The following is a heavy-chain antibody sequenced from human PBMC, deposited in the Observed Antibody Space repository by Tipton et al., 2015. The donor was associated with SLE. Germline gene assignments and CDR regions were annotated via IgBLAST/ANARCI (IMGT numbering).Heavy chain of an antibody. CDR3: AGEGIAVAGSHYYYGMDV. Sequence: LRLSCAASGFTFSNYWMHWVRQAPGKGLVWVSRIYTDGSRTHYADSVKGRFTISRDNSKNTLYLQINSLRAEDTAVYYCAGEGIAVAGSHYYYGMDVWGQGTTVTVSS. D-gene: IGHD6-13*01. CDR1: GFTFSNYW. J-gene: IGHJ6*02. V-gene: IGHV3-74*01. CDR2: IYTDGSRT.